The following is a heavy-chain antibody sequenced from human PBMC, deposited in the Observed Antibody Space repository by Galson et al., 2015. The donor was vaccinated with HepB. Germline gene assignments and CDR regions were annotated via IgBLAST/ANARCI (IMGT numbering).Heavy chain of an antibody. D-gene: IGHD1-26*01. CDR1: GYTFTTYY. Sequence: SVKVSCKASGYTFTTYYMHWVREAPGQGLEWMGIINPSDGSKKNAQKFQGRVTMTRDTSTNTVYMELSSLRSEDTAVYYCARGEWELPETWGQGTLVTVSS. CDR3: ARGEWELPET. J-gene: IGHJ5*02. V-gene: IGHV1-46*01. CDR2: INPSDGSK.